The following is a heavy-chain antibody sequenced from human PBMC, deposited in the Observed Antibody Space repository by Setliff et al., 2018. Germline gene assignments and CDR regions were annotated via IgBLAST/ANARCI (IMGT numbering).Heavy chain of an antibody. CDR1: GSSISSSSYY. V-gene: IGHV4-39*07. D-gene: IGHD6-13*01. CDR3: ARVHPSSSWNY. Sequence: SETLSLTCTVSGSSISSSSYYWGWIRQPPGKGLEWIGSIYYSGSTYYNPSLKSRVTKSVDTSKNQFSLNLSSVTAADTAVYYCARVHPSSSWNYWGQGTLVTVSS. J-gene: IGHJ4*02. CDR2: IYYSGST.